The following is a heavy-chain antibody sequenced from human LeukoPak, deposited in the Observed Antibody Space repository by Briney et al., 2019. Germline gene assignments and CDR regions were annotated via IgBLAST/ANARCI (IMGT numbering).Heavy chain of an antibody. D-gene: IGHD2-2*01. CDR2: IYYSGST. V-gene: IGHV4-39*01. J-gene: IGHJ4*02. CDR1: GGSISSSSYY. CDR3: ARRGYCSSASCYDY. Sequence: TLETLSLTCTVSGGSISSSSYYWGWIRQPPGKGLEWIGSIYYSGSTYYNPSLKSRVTISVDTSKNQFSLKLSSVTAADTAVYYCARRGYCSSASCYDYWGQGTLVTVSS.